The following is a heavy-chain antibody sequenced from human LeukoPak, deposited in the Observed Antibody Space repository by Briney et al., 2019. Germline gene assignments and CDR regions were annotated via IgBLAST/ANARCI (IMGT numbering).Heavy chain of an antibody. J-gene: IGHJ5*02. V-gene: IGHV1-69*02. CDR3: ATNGVLHLNWFDP. Sequence: ASVNVSFKASGGTFSSYTISWVRQAPGQGLEWMGRIIPILGIANYAQKFQGRVTITADKSTSTAYMELSSLRSEDTAVYYCATNGVLHLNWFDPWGQGTLVTVSS. CDR2: IIPILGIA. CDR1: GGTFSSYT. D-gene: IGHD4/OR15-4a*01.